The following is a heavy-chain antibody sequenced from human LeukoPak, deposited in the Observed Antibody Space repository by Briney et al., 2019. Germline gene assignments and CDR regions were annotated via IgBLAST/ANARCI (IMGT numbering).Heavy chain of an antibody. CDR3: ARDGLGATWAY. V-gene: IGHV1-69*05. Sequence: ASVKVSCKASGATFSSYAISWVRQAPGQGLEWMGGIIPIFGTANYAQKFQGRVTITTDESTSTAYMELSSLRSEDTAVYYCARDGLGATWAYWGQGTLVTVSS. CDR2: IIPIFGTA. J-gene: IGHJ4*02. CDR1: GATFSSYA. D-gene: IGHD1-26*01.